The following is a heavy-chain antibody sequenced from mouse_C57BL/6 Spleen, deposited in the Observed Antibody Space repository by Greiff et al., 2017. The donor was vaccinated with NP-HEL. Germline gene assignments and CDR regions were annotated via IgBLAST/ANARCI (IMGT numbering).Heavy chain of an antibody. Sequence: QVHVKQSGAELVKPGASVKISCKASGYAFSSYWMNWVKQRPGKGLEWIGQIYPGDGDTNYNGKFKGKATLTADKSSSTAYMQLSSLTSEDSAVYFCARDYGSSYEGAMDYWGQGTSVTVSS. CDR3: ARDYGSSYEGAMDY. CDR1: GYAFSSYW. CDR2: IYPGDGDT. V-gene: IGHV1-80*01. D-gene: IGHD1-1*01. J-gene: IGHJ4*01.